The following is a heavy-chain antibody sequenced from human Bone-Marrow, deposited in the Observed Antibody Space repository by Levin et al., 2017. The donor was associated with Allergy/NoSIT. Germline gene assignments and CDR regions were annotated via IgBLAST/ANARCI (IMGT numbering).Heavy chain of an antibody. CDR1: GFSISEYA. D-gene: IGHD1-1*01. V-gene: IGHV3-23*01. J-gene: IGHJ3*01. CDR3: AKKQGGTSGFSFDV. Sequence: PGGSLRLSCAVSGFSISEYAMAWVRQAPGKGLEWVSEITGGGFNTYYGDSVKGRFTVSKDDSKDTLYLDLSSLRVEDTAVYYCAKKQGGTSGFSFDVWGQGTMVTVSS. CDR2: ITGGGFNT.